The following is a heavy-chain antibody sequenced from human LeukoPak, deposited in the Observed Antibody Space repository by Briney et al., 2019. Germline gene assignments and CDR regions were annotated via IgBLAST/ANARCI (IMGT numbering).Heavy chain of an antibody. J-gene: IGHJ4*02. Sequence: GSLRLSCAASGFTFSSYSMHWVRPAPGKGLEYVSAITGNGDNTYYADSVKGRFTISRDNSKNTLYLQMGSLRAEDMAVYYCARGGGDYFDYWGQGTLVTVSS. V-gene: IGHV3-64*02. CDR1: GFTFSSYS. CDR2: ITGNGDNT. D-gene: IGHD3-16*01. CDR3: ARGGGDYFDY.